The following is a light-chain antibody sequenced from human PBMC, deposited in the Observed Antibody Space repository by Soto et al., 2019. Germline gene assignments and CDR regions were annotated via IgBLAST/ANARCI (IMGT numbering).Light chain of an antibody. J-gene: IGKJ2*01. Sequence: DIQMTQSPSTLSASVGDRVTITCRASQSIGTLLAWYQLKPGKAPKLLIYKASTLETGVPSRFSGRGSGTEFTLTISSLQPDDFATYHCQQYKTLYTFGQGTNLDIK. CDR3: QQYKTLYT. V-gene: IGKV1-5*03. CDR2: KAS. CDR1: QSIGTL.